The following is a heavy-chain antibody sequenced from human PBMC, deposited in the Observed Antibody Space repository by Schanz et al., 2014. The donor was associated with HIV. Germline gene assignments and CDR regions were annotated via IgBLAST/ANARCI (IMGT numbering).Heavy chain of an antibody. CDR1: GGTFTDYY. D-gene: IGHD3-9*01. V-gene: IGHV1-2*02. Sequence: QVQLVQSGAEVKKPGSSVKVSCKASGGTFTDYYIHWVRQAPGQGLEWMGWIDPNSGGFARKFNDRVTMARDTSISTAYMELSRLRSDDTAVYYCARGRYFDWLSFGGGSSVYGLDVWGQGTTVTVSS. J-gene: IGHJ6*02. CDR3: ARGRYFDWLSFGGGSSVYGLDV. CDR2: IDPNSGG.